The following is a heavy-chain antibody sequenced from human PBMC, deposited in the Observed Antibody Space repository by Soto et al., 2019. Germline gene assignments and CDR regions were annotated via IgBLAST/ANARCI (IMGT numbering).Heavy chain of an antibody. D-gene: IGHD6-19*01. CDR1: GFTFSNHG. CDR2: IADDGSSK. CDR3: GKEMVAGTTGAYYGMDV. V-gene: IGHV3-30*18. J-gene: IGHJ6*02. Sequence: QVQLVESGGGVVQPGRSLRLSCEASGFTFSNHGMHWVRQAPGKGLDWVAVIADDGSSKYYADSVKGPFTISRDDSNNTLYLQVNSLRADDTAVYYCGKEMVAGTTGAYYGMDVWGHGTTVSVSS.